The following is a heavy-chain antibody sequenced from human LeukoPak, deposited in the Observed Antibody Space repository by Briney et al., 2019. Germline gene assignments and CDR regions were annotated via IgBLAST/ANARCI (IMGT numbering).Heavy chain of an antibody. Sequence: SETLSLTCAVYGGSFSGYYWSWIRQPPGKGLEWIGEINHSGSTNYNPSLKSRVTISVDTSKNQFSLKLSSVTAADTAVYYCARYCSGGSCDHRGFDYWGQGTLVTVSS. CDR1: GGSFSGYY. CDR2: INHSGST. J-gene: IGHJ4*02. CDR3: ARYCSGGSCDHRGFDY. D-gene: IGHD2-15*01. V-gene: IGHV4-34*01.